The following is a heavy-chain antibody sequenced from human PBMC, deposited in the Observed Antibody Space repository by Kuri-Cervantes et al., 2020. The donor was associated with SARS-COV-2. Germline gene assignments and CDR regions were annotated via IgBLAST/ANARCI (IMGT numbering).Heavy chain of an antibody. CDR1: GFTFSSYA. CDR3: ARDLNGGSDY. J-gene: IGHJ4*02. CDR2: ISGSGGST. D-gene: IGHD3-10*01. Sequence: GESLKISCAAFGFTFSSYAMSWVRQTPGKGLEWVSTISGSGGSTYYADSVKGRFTISRDNAKNSLYLQMNSLRAEDTAVYYCARDLNGGSDYWGQGTLVTVSS. V-gene: IGHV3-23*01.